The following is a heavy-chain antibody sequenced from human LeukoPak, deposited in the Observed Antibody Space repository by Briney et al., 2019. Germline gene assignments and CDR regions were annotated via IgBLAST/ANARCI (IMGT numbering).Heavy chain of an antibody. D-gene: IGHD6-13*01. CDR3: AKGYIIAGRQWYLDL. Sequence: GGSLRLSCAASGFTFSSYWMSWVRQAPGKGLEWVANIKQDGSEKYYVDSVKGRFTISRDNAKDSLYLQMNSLRAEDAAVYYCAKGYIIAGRQWYLDLWGRGTLVGVSS. CDR2: IKQDGSEK. J-gene: IGHJ2*01. V-gene: IGHV3-7*01. CDR1: GFTFSSYW.